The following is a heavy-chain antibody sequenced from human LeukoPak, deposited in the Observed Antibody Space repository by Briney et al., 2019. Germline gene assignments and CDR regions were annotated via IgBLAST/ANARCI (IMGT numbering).Heavy chain of an antibody. CDR2: ININGST. CDR1: GGAFSGYY. D-gene: IGHD2-2*01. V-gene: IGHV4-34*01. Sequence: SETLSLTCAVSGGAFSGYYWSWIRQPPGKGKEWVGEININGSTNSNPTLKSRVTISVDTSKNQFSLKLSSVTAADTAVYYCARGGGIVVVSAAIRPYRYNWFDPWGQGTLVTVSS. J-gene: IGHJ5*02. CDR3: ARGGGIVVVSAAIRPYRYNWFDP.